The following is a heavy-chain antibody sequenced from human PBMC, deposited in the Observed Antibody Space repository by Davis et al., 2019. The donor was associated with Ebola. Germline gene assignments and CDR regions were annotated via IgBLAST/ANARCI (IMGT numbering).Heavy chain of an antibody. Sequence: PSETLSLTCAVSGGSISSGGYSWSWIRQPPGKGLEWIGYIYHSGSTYYNPSLKSRVTISVDRSKNQFSLKLSSVTAADTAVYYCARGQRRATAAAGIGSIDYWGQGTLVTVSS. CDR1: GGSISSGGYS. D-gene: IGHD6-13*01. V-gene: IGHV4-30-2*01. CDR3: ARGQRRATAAAGIGSIDY. J-gene: IGHJ4*02. CDR2: IYHSGST.